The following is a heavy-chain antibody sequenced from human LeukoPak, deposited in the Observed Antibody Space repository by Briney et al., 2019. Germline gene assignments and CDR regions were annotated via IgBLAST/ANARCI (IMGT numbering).Heavy chain of an antibody. Sequence: SETLSLTCTVSGGSISSYYWSWIRQPPGKGLEWIGYIYYSGSTNYNPSLKSRVTISVDTSKNQFSLKLSSVTAAATAVYYCARQVKTYYGSGSFDYWAREPWSPSPQ. CDR3: ARQVKTYYGSGSFDY. V-gene: IGHV4-59*08. D-gene: IGHD3-10*01. CDR2: IYYSGST. CDR1: GGSISSYY. J-gene: IGHJ4*02.